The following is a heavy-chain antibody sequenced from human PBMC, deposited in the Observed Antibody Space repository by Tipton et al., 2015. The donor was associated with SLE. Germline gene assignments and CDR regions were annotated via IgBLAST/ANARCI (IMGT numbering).Heavy chain of an antibody. V-gene: IGHV4-39*07. D-gene: IGHD3-9*01. CDR1: GSSISSAIYS. J-gene: IGHJ4*02. Sequence: TLSLTCTVSGSSISSAIYSWGWIRQPPGKGLEWIGSVYYTGTTTYYNSFLKSRVTISVDTSKNQFSLELSSVTAADTAVYYCARVKGNYDIMQGYFKGRYYLDFWGQGTLVTVSS. CDR2: VYYTGTTT. CDR3: ARVKGNYDIMQGYFKGRYYLDF.